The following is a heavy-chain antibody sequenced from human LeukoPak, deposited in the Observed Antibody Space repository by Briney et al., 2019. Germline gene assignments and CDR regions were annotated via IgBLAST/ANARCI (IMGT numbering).Heavy chain of an antibody. CDR3: ARDPAIVGAKWHAFDI. Sequence: ASVKVSCKASGCTFTSYYMHWVRQAPGQGLEWMGIINPSGGSTSYAQKFQGRVTITTDESTSTPYMELSSLRSEDTAVYYCARDPAIVGAKWHAFDIWGQGTMVTVSS. CDR2: INPSGGST. D-gene: IGHD1-26*01. V-gene: IGHV1-46*01. CDR1: GCTFTSYY. J-gene: IGHJ3*02.